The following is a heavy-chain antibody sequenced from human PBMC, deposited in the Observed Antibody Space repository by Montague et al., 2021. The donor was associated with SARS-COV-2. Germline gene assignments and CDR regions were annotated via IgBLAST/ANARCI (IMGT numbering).Heavy chain of an antibody. CDR3: ARGHLSVSMIVVVFTSASYYVDY. CDR2: IKQSGST. Sequence: SETLSLTCGVYGGSFGDDHWSWIRQPPGKGLEWIGDIKQSGSTNYNPSLKSRVTISVDTSRNLFSLKLTSVTAADTAVYFCARGHLSVSMIVVVFTSASYYVDYWGQGALVTVSS. D-gene: IGHD3-22*01. V-gene: IGHV4-34*01. CDR1: GGSFGDDH. J-gene: IGHJ4*02.